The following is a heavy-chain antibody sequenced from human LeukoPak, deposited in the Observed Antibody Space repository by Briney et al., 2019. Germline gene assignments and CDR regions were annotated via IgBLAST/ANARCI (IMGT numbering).Heavy chain of an antibody. CDR2: IYYSGST. CDR3: ARDSGTTGEVKFDP. CDR1: GYSISSGYY. Sequence: SETLSLTCTVSGYSISSGYYWGWIRQPPGKGLEWIGSIYYSGSTYYNPSLKSRVTMSLDTSKNQFSLKLSSVTAADTAVYYCARDSGTTGEVKFDPWGQGTLVTVSS. D-gene: IGHD3-10*01. V-gene: IGHV4-38-2*02. J-gene: IGHJ5*02.